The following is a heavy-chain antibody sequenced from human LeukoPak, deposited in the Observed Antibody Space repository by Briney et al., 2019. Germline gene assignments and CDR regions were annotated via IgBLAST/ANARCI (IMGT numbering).Heavy chain of an antibody. Sequence: GALRLSCTASGFTFTTYWMTWVRQAPGKGLEWVANINADGSEKHYVDSVKGRFTISRDNAKNSLYLQMNSLRAEDTAVYYCARDEYDILTDYDHWGQGILVTVSS. V-gene: IGHV3-7*01. J-gene: IGHJ4*02. CDR2: INADGSEK. CDR3: ARDEYDILTDYDH. D-gene: IGHD3-9*01. CDR1: GFTFTTYW.